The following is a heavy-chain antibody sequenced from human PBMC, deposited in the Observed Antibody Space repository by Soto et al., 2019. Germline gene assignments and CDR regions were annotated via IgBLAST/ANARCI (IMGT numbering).Heavy chain of an antibody. CDR1: GFTFSSYA. CDR2: ISGSGGST. Sequence: PGESLKISCAASGFTFSSYAMSWVRQAPGKGLEWVSAISGSGGSTYYADSVKGRFTISRDNSKNTLYLQMNSLRAEDTAVYYCTYCSSTSCYLGVYYYMDVWGKGTTVNVSS. CDR3: TYCSSTSCYLGVYYYMDV. J-gene: IGHJ6*03. V-gene: IGHV3-23*01. D-gene: IGHD2-2*01.